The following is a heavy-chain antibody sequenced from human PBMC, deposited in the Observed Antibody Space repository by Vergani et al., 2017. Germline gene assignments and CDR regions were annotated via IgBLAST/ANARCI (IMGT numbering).Heavy chain of an antibody. CDR3: TTGRDYDFWSGYKYYFDY. V-gene: IGHV3-15*01. CDR2: IKSKTDGGTT. CDR1: GFTFSNAW. D-gene: IGHD3-3*01. J-gene: IGHJ4*02. Sequence: EVQLVESGGGLVKPGGSLRLSCAASGFTFSNAWMSWVRQAPGKGLEWVGRIKSKTDGGTTDYAAPVKGRFTISRDDSKNTLYLQMNSLTTEDTAVYYCTTGRDYDFWSGYKYYFDYWGQGTLVTVSS.